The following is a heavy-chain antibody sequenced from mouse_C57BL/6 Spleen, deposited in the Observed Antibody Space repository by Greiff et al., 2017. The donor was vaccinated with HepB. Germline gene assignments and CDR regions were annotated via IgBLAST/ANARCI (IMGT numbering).Heavy chain of an antibody. D-gene: IGHD2-5*01. Sequence: EVMLVESGAELVKPGASVKLSCTASGFNIKDYYMHWVKQRTEQGLEWIGRIDPEDGETKYAPKFQGKATITADTSSNTAYLQLSSLTSEDTAVYYCASAYYSNAWFAYWGQGTLVTVSA. CDR1: GFNIKDYY. CDR3: ASAYYSNAWFAY. CDR2: IDPEDGET. V-gene: IGHV14-2*01. J-gene: IGHJ3*01.